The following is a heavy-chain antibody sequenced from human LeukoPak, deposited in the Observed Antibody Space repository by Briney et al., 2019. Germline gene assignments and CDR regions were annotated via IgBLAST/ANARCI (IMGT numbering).Heavy chain of an antibody. V-gene: IGHV4-30-4*01. D-gene: IGHD3-10*01. J-gene: IGHJ4*02. CDR2: IHYSGST. CDR1: GGSISSGDYF. CDR3: ARDPGAYPYYFDY. Sequence: SQTLSLTCTVSGGSISSGDYFWSWIRQPPGKGPEWIGYIHYSGSTFYNPSLKSRVTISVDTSKNQFSLNLSSVTAADTAVYHCARDPGAYPYYFDYWGQGTLVTVSS.